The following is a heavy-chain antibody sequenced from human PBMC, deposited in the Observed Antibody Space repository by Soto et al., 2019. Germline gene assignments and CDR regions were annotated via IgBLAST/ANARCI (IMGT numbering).Heavy chain of an antibody. D-gene: IGHD1-26*01. Sequence: QVQLQEWGPGLVKPSQTLSLTCTVSGGSIRSGDYYWGWIRQPPGKGLEWIGYVYYSGTTYSHPSLNSRVSISVDTSENQFSLRLTSVTAADTAVYYCVTVNLVGAAYYFDYWGPGTLVTVSS. V-gene: IGHV4-30-4*01. CDR3: VTVNLVGAAYYFDY. CDR1: GGSIRSGDYY. CDR2: VYYSGTT. J-gene: IGHJ4*02.